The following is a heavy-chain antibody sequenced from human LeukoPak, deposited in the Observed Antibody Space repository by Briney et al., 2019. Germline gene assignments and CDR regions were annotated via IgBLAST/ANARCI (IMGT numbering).Heavy chain of an antibody. CDR3: ARDRGYSTFDY. Sequence: GGSLRLSCAACGFTFSTYYMTWVRQAPGKGLEWVANIEQDGGEKNYVDSVKGRFTISRDNARNSLYLQMNSLRAEDTAVYYCARDRGYSTFDYWGQGTLVTVSS. CDR1: GFTFSTYY. V-gene: IGHV3-7*01. CDR2: IEQDGGEK. D-gene: IGHD4-23*01. J-gene: IGHJ4*02.